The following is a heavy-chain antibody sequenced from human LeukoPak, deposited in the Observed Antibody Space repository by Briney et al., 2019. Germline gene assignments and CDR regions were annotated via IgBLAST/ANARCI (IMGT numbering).Heavy chain of an antibody. D-gene: IGHD2/OR15-2a*01. Sequence: GSLRLSCAASGFTFSSSAMSWVRQAPGKGLEWVSSVIGGGFTTHYADSVKGRFTISRDNSKNTLYLQMNSLRAEDTAVYYCAKGKGNSYFDYWGQGTLVTVSS. CDR3: AKGKGNSYFDY. J-gene: IGHJ4*02. V-gene: IGHV3-23*01. CDR2: VIGGGFTT. CDR1: GFTFSSSA.